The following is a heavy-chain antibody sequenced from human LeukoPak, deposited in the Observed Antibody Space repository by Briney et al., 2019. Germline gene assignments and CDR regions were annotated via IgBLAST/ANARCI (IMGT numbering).Heavy chain of an antibody. D-gene: IGHD6-19*01. CDR3: ARDPNRIAVAGFFDY. CDR1: GFTFSSCA. J-gene: IGHJ4*02. Sequence: GRSLRLSCAASGFTFSSCAMHWVRQAPGKGLEWVAVISYDGSNKYYADSVKGRFTISRDNSKNTLYLQMNSLRAEDTAVYYCARDPNRIAVAGFFDYWGQGTLVTVSS. CDR2: ISYDGSNK. V-gene: IGHV3-30-3*01.